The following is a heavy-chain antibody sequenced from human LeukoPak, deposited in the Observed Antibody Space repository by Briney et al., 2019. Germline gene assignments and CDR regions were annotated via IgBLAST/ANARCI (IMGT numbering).Heavy chain of an antibody. CDR2: IYYSGST. Sequence: SETLCLTCTVSGGSISSSSYYWGWIRQPPGKGLEWIGSIYYSGSTYYNPSLKSRVTISVDTSKNQFSLKLSSVTAADTAVYYCARVPLRFLEWLYSFDYWGQGTLVTVSS. CDR1: GGSISSSSYY. V-gene: IGHV4-39*07. CDR3: ARVPLRFLEWLYSFDY. D-gene: IGHD3-3*01. J-gene: IGHJ4*02.